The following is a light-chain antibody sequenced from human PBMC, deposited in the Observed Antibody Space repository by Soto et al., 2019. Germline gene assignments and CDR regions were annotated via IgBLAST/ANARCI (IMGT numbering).Light chain of an antibody. CDR3: AAWDDSLRGVV. CDR1: SSNIGNNY. CDR2: RNN. J-gene: IGLJ2*01. Sequence: QSVLTQPPSVSAAPGQKVTISCSGSSSNIGNNYVCWYQQLPGTAPKLLIYRNNQRPSGVPDRFSGSKSGTSASLAISGLRSEDEADYYCAAWDDSLRGVVFGGGTKLTVL. V-gene: IGLV1-47*01.